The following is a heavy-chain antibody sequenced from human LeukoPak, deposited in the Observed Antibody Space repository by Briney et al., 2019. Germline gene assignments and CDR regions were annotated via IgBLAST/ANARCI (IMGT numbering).Heavy chain of an antibody. CDR2: IKQDGSEK. CDR3: ARDGYYYGSGSYYRSWDYYYYMDV. Sequence: GGSLRLSCEASGFTLTTYSMSWVRQAPGKGLEWVANIKQDGSEKYYVDSVKGRFTISRDNAKNSLYLQMNSLRAEDTAVYYCARDGYYYGSGSYYRSWDYYYYMDVWGKGTTVTVSS. J-gene: IGHJ6*03. CDR1: GFTLTTYS. D-gene: IGHD3-10*01. V-gene: IGHV3-7*01.